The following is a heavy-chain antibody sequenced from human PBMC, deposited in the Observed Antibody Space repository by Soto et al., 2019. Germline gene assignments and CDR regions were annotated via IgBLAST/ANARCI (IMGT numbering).Heavy chain of an antibody. CDR3: AGGYSGYVPPRTKKFDY. CDR1: GFTFSDYY. V-gene: IGHV3-11*01. D-gene: IGHD5-12*01. J-gene: IGHJ4*02. Sequence: KPGGSLRLSCAASGFTFSDYYMSWIRQAPGKGLEWVSYISSSGSTIYYADSVKGRFTISRDNAKNSLYLQMNSLRAEDTAVYYCAGGYSGYVPPRTKKFDYWGQGTLVTVSS. CDR2: ISSSGSTI.